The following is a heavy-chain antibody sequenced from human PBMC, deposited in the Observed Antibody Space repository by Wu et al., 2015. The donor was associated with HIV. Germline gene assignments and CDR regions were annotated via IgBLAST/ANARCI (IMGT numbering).Heavy chain of an antibody. CDR1: GYTFTGYY. Sequence: QVQLVQSGAEVKKPGASVKVSCKASGYTFTGYYMHWVRQAPGQGLEWMGWINPNSGGTNYAQKFQGRVTMTRDTSISTAYMELSRLRSDDTAVYYCAREERQLWLLYYCVFLIIWGQGDKWSTVSS. V-gene: IGHV1-2*02. CDR2: INPNSGGT. J-gene: IGHJ3*02. CDR3: AREERQLWLLYYCVFLII. D-gene: IGHD5-18*01.